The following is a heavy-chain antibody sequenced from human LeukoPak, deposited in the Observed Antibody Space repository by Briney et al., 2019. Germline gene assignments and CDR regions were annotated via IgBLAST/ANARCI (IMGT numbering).Heavy chain of an antibody. CDR1: GYSISSGYY. CDR2: MFHSGST. CDR3: ARDGGGRLEYYFDY. Sequence: SETLSLTCTVSGYSISSGYYWGWIRPSPGKGLEWIGSMFHSGSTYYNPSLKSRVSISVDTSKNQFSLKVTSLTAADTAVYYCARDGGGRLEYYFDYWGQGTLVSVSS. J-gene: IGHJ4*01. V-gene: IGHV4-38-2*02. D-gene: IGHD3-3*01.